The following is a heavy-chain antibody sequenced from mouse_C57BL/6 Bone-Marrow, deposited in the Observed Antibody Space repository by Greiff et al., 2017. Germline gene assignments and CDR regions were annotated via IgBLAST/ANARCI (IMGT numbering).Heavy chain of an antibody. D-gene: IGHD2-2*01. CDR3: ARYGYDRYYAMDY. Sequence: QVQLKQSGAELARPGASVKLSCKASGYTFTSYGISWVKQRTGQGLEWIGEIYPRSGNTYYNEKFKGKATLTADKSSSTAYMELRSLTSEDSAVYFCARYGYDRYYAMDYWGQGTSVTLSS. CDR2: IYPRSGNT. V-gene: IGHV1-81*01. J-gene: IGHJ4*01. CDR1: GYTFTSYG.